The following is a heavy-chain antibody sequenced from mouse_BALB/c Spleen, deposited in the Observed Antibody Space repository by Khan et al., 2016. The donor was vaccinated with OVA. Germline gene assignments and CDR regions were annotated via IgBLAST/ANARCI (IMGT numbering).Heavy chain of an antibody. V-gene: IGHV1-5*01. Sequence: IQLVQSGTVLARPGTSVKMSCKASGYTFTSYWMHWVKQRPGQGLEWIGAIYPGNSDTSYNQKFTGQAKLTAVTSTSTAYMELSSLTNEDSAVYYCTRFGYLFAYWGQGTLVTVSA. CDR1: GYTFTSYW. J-gene: IGHJ3*01. D-gene: IGHD2-2*01. CDR2: IYPGNSDT. CDR3: TRFGYLFAY.